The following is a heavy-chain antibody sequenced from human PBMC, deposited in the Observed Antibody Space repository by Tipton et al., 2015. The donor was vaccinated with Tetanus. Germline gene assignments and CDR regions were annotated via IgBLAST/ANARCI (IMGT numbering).Heavy chain of an antibody. CDR2: ISGRGGST. CDR3: AKDGRGYYYDSSEGAVDS. CDR1: GITYSSYD. Sequence: SLRLSCAASGITYSSYDMSWVRQAPGKGLEWVSAISGRGGSTYYADTVKGRFTISRNNSKNTLYLQMNSLRAEDTAVYYCAKDGRGYYYDSSEGAVDSWGQGTMVTVSS. V-gene: IGHV3-23*01. J-gene: IGHJ3*02. D-gene: IGHD3-22*01.